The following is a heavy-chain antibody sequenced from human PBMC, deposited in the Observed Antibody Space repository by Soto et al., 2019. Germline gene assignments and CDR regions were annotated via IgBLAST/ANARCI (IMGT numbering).Heavy chain of an antibody. CDR1: GFTFRNYA. J-gene: IGHJ5*02. Sequence: GGSLRLSCVASGFTFRNYAMSWVRQAPGKGLEWVSGIYDDTSSTYYADSVKGRFTISRDNSKNTLYLQMNSLRAGDTAVYHCAKNQGVELVPLATVDWFDPWGQGSVVTVSS. D-gene: IGHD1-26*01. V-gene: IGHV3-23*01. CDR3: AKNQGVELVPLATVDWFDP. CDR2: IYDDTSST.